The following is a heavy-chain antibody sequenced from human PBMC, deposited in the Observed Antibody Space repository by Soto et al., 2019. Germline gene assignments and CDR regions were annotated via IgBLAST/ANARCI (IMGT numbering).Heavy chain of an antibody. V-gene: IGHV4-34*01. CDR3: ARASPLLWFGEVTLNWFDP. CDR2: INDSGNI. CDR1: GGSFSGYQ. J-gene: IGHJ5*02. D-gene: IGHD3-10*01. Sequence: SETLSLTCAVYGGSFSGYQWSWIRQTPGKGLEWIGEINDSGNINYNPSLKSRVTILLDTPKKQISLKLSSVTAADSAVYYCARASPLLWFGEVTLNWFDPWGQGTLVTVSS.